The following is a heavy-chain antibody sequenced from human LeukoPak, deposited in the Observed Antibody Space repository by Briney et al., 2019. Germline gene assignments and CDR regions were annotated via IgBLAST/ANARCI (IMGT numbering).Heavy chain of an antibody. CDR2: IYPGDSDT. D-gene: IGHD3-10*01. CDR1: GYSFTTYW. J-gene: IGHJ2*01. Sequence: GESLKISCKGSGYSFTTYWIGWVRQMPGKGLEWMGIIYPGDSDTRYSPSFQGQVTISADKSISTADLQWNSLKASDTAMYYCARRAITSPYWYFDLWGRGTLVTVSS. CDR3: ARRAITSPYWYFDL. V-gene: IGHV5-51*01.